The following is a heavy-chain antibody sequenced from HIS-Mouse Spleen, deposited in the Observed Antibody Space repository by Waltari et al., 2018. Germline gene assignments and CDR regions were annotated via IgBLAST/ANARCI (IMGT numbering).Heavy chain of an antibody. V-gene: IGHV4-39*07. D-gene: IGHD6-13*01. Sequence: QLQLQESGPGLVKPSETLSLTCTVSGGSISSSSYYWGWIRQPPGKGLEWIGSIYYSGRTYDNPSLKSRVTISVDTSKNQFSLKLSSVTAADTAVYYCAREIPYSSSWYDWYFDLWGRCTLVTVSS. CDR1: GGSISSSSYY. CDR2: IYYSGRT. J-gene: IGHJ2*01. CDR3: AREIPYSSSWYDWYFDL.